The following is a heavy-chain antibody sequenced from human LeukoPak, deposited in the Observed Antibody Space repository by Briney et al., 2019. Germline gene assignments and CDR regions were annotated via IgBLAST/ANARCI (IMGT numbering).Heavy chain of an antibody. Sequence: GASVKVSCKASGYTFTGYYMHWVRQAPGQGLEWMGWINPNSGGTNYAQKFQGRVTMTRDTSISTAYMELSRLRSDDTAVYYCARDIWSRGITIFGVVIMFDYWGQGTLVTVSS. CDR3: ARDIWSRGITIFGVVIMFDY. CDR1: GYTFTGYY. V-gene: IGHV1-2*02. D-gene: IGHD3-3*01. CDR2: INPNSGGT. J-gene: IGHJ4*02.